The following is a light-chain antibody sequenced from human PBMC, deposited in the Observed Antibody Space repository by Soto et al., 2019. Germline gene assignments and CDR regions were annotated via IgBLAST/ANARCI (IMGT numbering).Light chain of an antibody. Sequence: EIVLPQSPGSLSLSPGARATLSCRASQSVTDSLLAWYQQRPGQAPRLLMYGASSRATDISDRFSGGGAGTDFTLTISRLEPEDFAVYYCQQYGTSLWTFGQGTKVDIK. CDR2: GAS. CDR1: QSVTDSL. CDR3: QQYGTSLWT. V-gene: IGKV3-20*01. J-gene: IGKJ1*01.